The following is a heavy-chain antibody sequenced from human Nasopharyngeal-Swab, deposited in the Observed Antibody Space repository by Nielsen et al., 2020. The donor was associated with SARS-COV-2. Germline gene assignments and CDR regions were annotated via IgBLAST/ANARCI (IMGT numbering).Heavy chain of an antibody. CDR2: VTGSGSTT. J-gene: IGHJ4*02. V-gene: IGHV3-23*01. D-gene: IGHD2-15*01. CDR1: GFTFSSYW. CDR3: AKDRYCSGGACYFNGFDS. Sequence: GESLKISCAASGFTFSSYWMSWVRQAPGKGLEWVSSVTGSGSTTKYADSVKGRFTISRDNSNKKVYLQMHSLRAEDSAVYYCAKDRYCSGGACYFNGFDSWGQGTLVTVSS.